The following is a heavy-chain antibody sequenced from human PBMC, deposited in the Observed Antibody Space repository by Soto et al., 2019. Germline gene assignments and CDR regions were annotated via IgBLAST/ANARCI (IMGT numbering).Heavy chain of an antibody. V-gene: IGHV4-59*08. D-gene: IGHD4-4*01. J-gene: IGHJ5*02. CDR1: GGSISSYY. Sequence: SETLSLTCTVSGGSISSYYWSWLRQPPGRGLEWIGFIYYAGSTKYNPSLNSRVTISVDTSKNQFSLTVTSVTAAETAVYYCARHSYYSNPLRFDPWGQGTLVTVSS. CDR2: IYYAGST. CDR3: ARHSYYSNPLRFDP.